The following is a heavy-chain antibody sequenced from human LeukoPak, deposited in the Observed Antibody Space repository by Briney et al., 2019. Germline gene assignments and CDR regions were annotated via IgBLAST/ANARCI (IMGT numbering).Heavy chain of an antibody. J-gene: IGHJ5*02. D-gene: IGHD4-11*01. CDR1: GASFSGYY. V-gene: IGHV4-34*01. CDR2: INDGGTT. Sequence: SETLSLTCAVYGASFSGYYWSWLRQPPGKGLECIGEINDGGTTNYNPSLKSRVSISIDRSKNHFYLILTSVTAADTATYYCARSFYSNYDKWFDPWGQGTLVTVSS. CDR3: ARSFYSNYDKWFDP.